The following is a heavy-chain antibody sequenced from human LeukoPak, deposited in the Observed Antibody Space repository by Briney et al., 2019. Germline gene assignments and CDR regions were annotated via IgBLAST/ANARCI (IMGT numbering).Heavy chain of an antibody. V-gene: IGHV1-2*02. Sequence: ASVKVSCKASGYSFTGYYMHWVRQAPGQGLEWMGWINPNSGGTNYAQKLQGRVTVTRDTSISTAYMELSRLRSDDTAVYYCATHYYYDSSGYYPYRYWGQGTLVTVSS. J-gene: IGHJ4*02. D-gene: IGHD3-22*01. CDR2: INPNSGGT. CDR1: GYSFTGYY. CDR3: ATHYYYDSSGYYPYRY.